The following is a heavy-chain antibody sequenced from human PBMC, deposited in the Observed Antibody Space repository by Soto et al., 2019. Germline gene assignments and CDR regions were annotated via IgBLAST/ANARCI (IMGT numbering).Heavy chain of an antibody. CDR3: AREDYDSSGRDGDFDI. V-gene: IGHV4-59*01. Sequence: SETLSLTCTVSGGSISTYYWSWIRQPPGKGLEWIGYIYWNGNTNYNPSLKSRVSISVDTSKNQLSLRLSSVTAADTAVYFCAREDYDSSGRDGDFDIWGRGTMVTVSS. CDR2: IYWNGNT. CDR1: GGSISTYY. D-gene: IGHD3-22*01. J-gene: IGHJ3*02.